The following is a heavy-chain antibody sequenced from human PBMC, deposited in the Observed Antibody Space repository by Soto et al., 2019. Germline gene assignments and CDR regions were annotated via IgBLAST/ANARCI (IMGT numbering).Heavy chain of an antibody. J-gene: IGHJ6*02. V-gene: IGHV1-18*01. D-gene: IGHD3-3*01. CDR2: ISAYNGNT. CDR3: ARDPGYDFWSGYYILNPASYYYGMDV. CDR1: GYTFTSYG. Sequence: GASVKISCTASGYTFTSYGISWVRQAPGQGLEWMGWISAYNGNTNYAQKLQGRVTMTTDTSTSTAYMELRSLRSDDTAVYYCARDPGYDFWSGYYILNPASYYYGMDVWGQGTTVTVSS.